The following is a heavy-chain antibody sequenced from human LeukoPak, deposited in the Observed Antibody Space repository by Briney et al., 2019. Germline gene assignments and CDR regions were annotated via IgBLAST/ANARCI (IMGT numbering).Heavy chain of an antibody. CDR1: GFTFSSYG. V-gene: IGHV3-33*01. CDR3: ARLGVAAADDY. CDR2: IWYDGSNK. D-gene: IGHD6-13*01. Sequence: GGSLRLSCAASGFTFSSYGMHWVRQAPGKGLEWVAVIWYDGSNKYYADSVKGRFTISRDNSKNTLYLQMNSLRAEDTAVYYCARLGVAAADDYWGQGTLVTVSS. J-gene: IGHJ4*02.